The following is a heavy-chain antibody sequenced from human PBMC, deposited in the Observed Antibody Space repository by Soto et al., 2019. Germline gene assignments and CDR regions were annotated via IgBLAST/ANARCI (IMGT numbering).Heavy chain of an antibody. D-gene: IGHD5-12*01. CDR1: GYTFTSYY. Sequence: ASVKVSCKASGYTFTSYYMHWVRQAPGQGLEWMGIINPSGGSTSYAQKFQGRVTMTRDTSTSTVYMELSSLRSEDTAVYYCARFLQRGNSGYERGQGTLVTGSS. V-gene: IGHV1-46*03. J-gene: IGHJ4*02. CDR2: INPSGGST. CDR3: ARFLQRGNSGYE.